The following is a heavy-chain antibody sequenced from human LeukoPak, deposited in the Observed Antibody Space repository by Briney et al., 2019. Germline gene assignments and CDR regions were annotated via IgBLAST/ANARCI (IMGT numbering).Heavy chain of an antibody. D-gene: IGHD6-13*01. CDR1: GFTYSSYD. V-gene: IGHV3-13*01. CDR2: IGTDGDT. J-gene: IGHJ4*02. Sequence: PGGSLRLSCAVSGFTYSSYDMHWVRQATGRGLEWVSGIGTDGDTYYAGSVKGRFNSSRENAKNSLYLQMNSLRGGDTAVYYCARGPRAYKYYSSWYFDYWGQGTLVTVSS. CDR3: ARGPRAYKYYSSWYFDY.